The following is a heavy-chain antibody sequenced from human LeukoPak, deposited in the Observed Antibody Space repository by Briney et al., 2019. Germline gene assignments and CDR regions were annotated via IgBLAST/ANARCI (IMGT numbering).Heavy chain of an antibody. J-gene: IGHJ4*02. CDR3: TGYSYGSYYFDY. V-gene: IGHV1-69*13. CDR2: IIPIFGTA. D-gene: IGHD5-18*01. Sequence: SVKVSCKASGGTFSSYAISWVRQAPGQGLEWMGGIIPIFGTANYAQKFQGRVTITADESTSTAYMELSSLRSEDTAVYYCTGYSYGSYYFDYWGQGTLVTLSS. CDR1: GGTFSSYA.